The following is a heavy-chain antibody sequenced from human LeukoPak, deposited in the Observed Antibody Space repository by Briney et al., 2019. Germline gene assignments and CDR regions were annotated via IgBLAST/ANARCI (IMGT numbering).Heavy chain of an antibody. CDR1: GYTFTSYA. D-gene: IGHD3-10*01. J-gene: IGHJ4*02. V-gene: IGHV7-4-1*01. Sequence: GASVKVSCKASGYTFTSYAMNWVRQAPGQGLDWMGWINTNTGNPTYAHSFTGRFVFSLDPSVRTAYLQIRSLQAEDTAVYYCARTSGYYYGSAPEYWGQGTLVTVSS. CDR2: INTNTGNP. CDR3: ARTSGYYYGSAPEY.